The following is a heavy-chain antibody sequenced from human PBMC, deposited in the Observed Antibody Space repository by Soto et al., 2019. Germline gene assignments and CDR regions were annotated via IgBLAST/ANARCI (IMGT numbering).Heavy chain of an antibody. CDR1: GFTFSGSA. CDR3: TRLVGGSQGDYYYGMDV. Sequence: EVQLVESGGGLVQPGGSLKLSCAASGFTFSGSAMHWVRQASGKGLEWVGRIRSKANSYATAYAASVKGRFTISRDDSKTTGYLQMNSLKTEDTAVYYCTRLVGGSQGDYYYGMDVWGQGTTVTVSS. D-gene: IGHD3-10*01. CDR2: IRSKANSYAT. V-gene: IGHV3-73*02. J-gene: IGHJ6*02.